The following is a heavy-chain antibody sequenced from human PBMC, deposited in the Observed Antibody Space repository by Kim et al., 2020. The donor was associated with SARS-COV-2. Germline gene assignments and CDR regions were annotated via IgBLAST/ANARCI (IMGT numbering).Heavy chain of an antibody. J-gene: IGHJ5*02. Sequence: SVKSRFTISRDNAKSTLYLQTNSLRAEYTAVYYCARDRRPRGVVLNWFDPWGQGTLVTVSS. V-gene: IGHV3-74*01. CDR3: ARDRRPRGVVLNWFDP. D-gene: IGHD3-3*01.